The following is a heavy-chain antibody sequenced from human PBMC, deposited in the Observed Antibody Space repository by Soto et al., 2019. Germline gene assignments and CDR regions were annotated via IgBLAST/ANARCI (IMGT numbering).Heavy chain of an antibody. CDR3: ARGVTGYYTYYFDY. CDR2: IYYSGST. V-gene: IGHV4-61*01. Sequence: QVQLQESGPGLVKPSETLSLTCTVSGGSVSSGSYYWSWIRQPPGKGLEWIGYIYYSGSTNYNPSLKSRVTISVDTSQNQFSLKLSSVTAADTAVYYCARGVTGYYTYYFDYWGQGTLVTVSS. D-gene: IGHD3-9*01. CDR1: GGSVSSGSYY. J-gene: IGHJ4*02.